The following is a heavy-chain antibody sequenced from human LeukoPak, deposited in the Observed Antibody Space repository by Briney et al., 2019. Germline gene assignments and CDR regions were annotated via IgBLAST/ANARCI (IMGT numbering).Heavy chain of an antibody. CDR1: GFIFGDYA. V-gene: IGHV3-7*01. CDR2: INQDGSVK. Sequence: GRSLRLSCTASGFIFGDYAMSWFRQAPGKGLEWVANINQDGSVKYCVNSVKGRFTISRNNAENSLYLQMNSLRAEDTAVYYCARGGFTTDYWGQGTLVTVSS. J-gene: IGHJ4*02. D-gene: IGHD1-14*01. CDR3: ARGGFTTDY.